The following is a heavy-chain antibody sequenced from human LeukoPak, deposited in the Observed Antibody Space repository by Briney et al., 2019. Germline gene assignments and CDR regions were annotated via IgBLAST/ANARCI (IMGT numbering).Heavy chain of an antibody. CDR3: AKDRLLNCRGDCYIFDY. V-gene: IGHV3-21*04. J-gene: IGHJ4*02. D-gene: IGHD2-21*02. CDR2: ISSSSRSYI. CDR1: GFTFINYN. Sequence: GGSLRLSCAASGFTFINYNMNWVRQAPGKGLEWVSSISSSSRSYIYYADSVKGRFSISRDNSKNTLYLQVNGLRTEDTAVYYCAKDRLLNCRGDCYIFDYWGQGTVVTVSS.